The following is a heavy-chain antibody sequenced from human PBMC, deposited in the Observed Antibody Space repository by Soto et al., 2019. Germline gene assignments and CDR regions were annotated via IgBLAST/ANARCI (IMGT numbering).Heavy chain of an antibody. CDR3: ARDCSSTSCYMRYDY. CDR1: GFTFSSYW. J-gene: IGHJ4*02. CDR2: IKQDGREK. Sequence: GGPLRLSCAASGFTFSSYWMSWVRQAPGKGLEWVANIKQDGREKYYVDSVKGRFTISRDNAKNSLYLQMNSLRAEDTAVYYCARDCSSTSCYMRYDYWGQGTLVTVSS. D-gene: IGHD2-2*02. V-gene: IGHV3-7*01.